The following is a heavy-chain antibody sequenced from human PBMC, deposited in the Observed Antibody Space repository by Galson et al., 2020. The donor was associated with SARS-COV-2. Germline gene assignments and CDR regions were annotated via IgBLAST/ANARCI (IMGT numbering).Heavy chain of an antibody. CDR3: ARDQDGHNDF. J-gene: IGHJ4*02. Sequence: GESLKISCAASGFTFSSYWMSWVRQAPGKGLQWVANIKQDGSDRYYVDSVKGRFTISSDNAKNSVFLQMNSLRAEDTAVYYCARDQDGHNDFWGQGTLVTVSS. CDR2: IKQDGSDR. V-gene: IGHV3-7*01. CDR1: GFTFSSYW.